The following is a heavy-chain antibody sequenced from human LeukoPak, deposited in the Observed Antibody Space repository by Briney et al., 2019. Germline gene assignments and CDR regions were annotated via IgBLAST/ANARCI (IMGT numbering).Heavy chain of an antibody. J-gene: IGHJ5*02. CDR2: ISAYNGNT. Sequence: ASVKVSCKASGYTFTSYGISWVRQAPGQGLEWMGWISAYNGNTNYAQKLQGRVTMTTDTSTSTTYMELRSLRSDDTAVYYCARPMIRDVVVPTATWFDPWGQGTLVTVSS. D-gene: IGHD2-2*01. CDR1: GYTFTSYG. V-gene: IGHV1-18*01. CDR3: ARPMIRDVVVPTATWFDP.